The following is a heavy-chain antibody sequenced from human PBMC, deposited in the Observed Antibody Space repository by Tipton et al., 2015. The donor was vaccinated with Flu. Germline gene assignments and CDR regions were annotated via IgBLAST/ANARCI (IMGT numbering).Heavy chain of an antibody. CDR3: ARGLWNDRRAYYYYGVDV. D-gene: IGHD1-1*01. V-gene: IGHV4-39*07. CDR2: IYYSGTT. CDR1: GDSISTTIYY. J-gene: IGHJ6*02. Sequence: TLSLTCTVSGDSISTTIYYWGWVRQPPGKGLEWIGSIYYSGTTDYNPSLKSRVTISVDSSKNEFSLTLASLTAADTAVYYCARGLWNDRRAYYYYGVDVWGQGTTVTVSS.